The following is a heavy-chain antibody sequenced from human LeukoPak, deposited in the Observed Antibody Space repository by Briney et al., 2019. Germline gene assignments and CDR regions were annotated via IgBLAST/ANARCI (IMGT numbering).Heavy chain of an antibody. CDR2: IYYSGST. D-gene: IGHD3-9*01. CDR1: GGSISSYY. Sequence: SETLSLTCTVSGGSISSYYWSWIRQPPGKGLEWIGHIYYSGSTNYNPSLKSRVTISVDTSKNQFSLKLSSVTAADTAVYYCARAPKLRYFDWSPNAFDIWGQGTMVTVSS. J-gene: IGHJ3*02. CDR3: ARAPKLRYFDWSPNAFDI. V-gene: IGHV4-59*13.